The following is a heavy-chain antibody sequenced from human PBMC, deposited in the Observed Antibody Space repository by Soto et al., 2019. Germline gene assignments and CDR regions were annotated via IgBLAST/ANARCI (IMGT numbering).Heavy chain of an antibody. V-gene: IGHV1-69*01. CDR1: GGAYSSYA. J-gene: IGHJ5*02. D-gene: IGHD2-8*02. CDR2: VIPILGTT. Sequence: VLLVQSGAEVKTPGSSMKVSCLASGGAYSSYAICWVRQAPGQGLEWMGGVIPILGTTHYAQKFQDRVTITADESTTTAYLGLSSLTSEDAVVYYCARSELNWHQLDRWGQGTLVTVSS. CDR3: ARSELNWHQLDR.